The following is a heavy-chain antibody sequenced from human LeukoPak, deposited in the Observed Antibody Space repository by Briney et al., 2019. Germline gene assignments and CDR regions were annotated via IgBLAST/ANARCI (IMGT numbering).Heavy chain of an antibody. D-gene: IGHD3-9*01. Sequence: GGSLRLSCAASGFTFSSYAMHWVRQAPGKGLEWVAVIWYDGSNKYYADSVKGRFTISRDNSKNTLYLQMNSLRAEDTAVYYCARARITIPPVGYFDYWGQGTLVTVSS. J-gene: IGHJ4*02. CDR2: IWYDGSNK. CDR1: GFTFSSYA. CDR3: ARARITIPPVGYFDY. V-gene: IGHV3-33*08.